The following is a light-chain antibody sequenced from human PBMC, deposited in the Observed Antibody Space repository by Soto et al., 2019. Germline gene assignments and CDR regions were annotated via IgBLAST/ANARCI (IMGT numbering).Light chain of an antibody. CDR1: HSVSSSY. CDR3: PQYNNWPPVT. Sequence: EIVLTQSPGTLSFSPGERATLSCRASHSVSSSYLAWYQQKPGQAPRLLIYDASNRATGIPARFSGSGFGTDFTLTMSSLEPEDFAVYYCPQYNNWPPVTFGQGTKVDIK. J-gene: IGKJ1*01. V-gene: IGKV3-20*01. CDR2: DAS.